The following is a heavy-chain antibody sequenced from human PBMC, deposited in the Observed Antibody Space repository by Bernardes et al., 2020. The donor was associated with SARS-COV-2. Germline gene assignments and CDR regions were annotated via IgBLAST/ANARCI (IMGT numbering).Heavy chain of an antibody. V-gene: IGHV4-4*07. Sequence: SETLSLTCTVSGGSISFYYWNWIRQPAGKGLEWIGRVYTSGSADYNPSLKSRVTMSVDTSKNQFSLKLSSVTAADTAVYYCARGISMLRGVTSNPNWFDPWGQGTLVTVSS. D-gene: IGHD3-10*01. CDR2: VYTSGSA. J-gene: IGHJ5*02. CDR1: GGSISFYY. CDR3: ARGISMLRGVTSNPNWFDP.